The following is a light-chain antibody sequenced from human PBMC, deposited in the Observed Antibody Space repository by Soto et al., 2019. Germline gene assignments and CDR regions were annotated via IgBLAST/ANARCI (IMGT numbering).Light chain of an antibody. V-gene: IGKV3D-15*01. CDR2: GAS. CDR3: PQYLNWPGT. Sequence: EIVLRQSAATLSVSPGERATLSCRANQSLNRDLAWYQKRPGQSPRLXIFGASIRAAGIPARGTCRGARTEFTLTIDSLQSEDFAIDVCPQYLNWPGTFGRGTKVDIK. CDR1: QSLNRD. J-gene: IGKJ1*01.